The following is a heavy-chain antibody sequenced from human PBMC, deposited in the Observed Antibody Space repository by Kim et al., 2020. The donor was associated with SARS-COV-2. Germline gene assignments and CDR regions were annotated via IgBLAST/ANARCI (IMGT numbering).Heavy chain of an antibody. CDR3: ARDGGIAAAGTFDY. V-gene: IGHV4-59*01. Sequence: SPTLKSRVTIAVDPSKSQFTLKLSSVTAADAAVYYCARDGGIAAAGTFDYWGQGTLVTVSS. D-gene: IGHD6-13*01. J-gene: IGHJ4*02.